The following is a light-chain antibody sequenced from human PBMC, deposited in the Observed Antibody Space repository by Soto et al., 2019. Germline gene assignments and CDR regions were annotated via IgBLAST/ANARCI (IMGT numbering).Light chain of an antibody. J-gene: IGKJ1*01. CDR1: QSVSSY. V-gene: IGKV3-20*01. Sequence: EIVLTQSLATVSLTTGQRATLSCRASQSVSSYLTWYQQKPGQAPRLLIYSTSSRATGIPDRFSGSGSGTDFTLTISRLEPEDFAVYYCQQYGNSPWTFGQGTKVDIK. CDR2: STS. CDR3: QQYGNSPWT.